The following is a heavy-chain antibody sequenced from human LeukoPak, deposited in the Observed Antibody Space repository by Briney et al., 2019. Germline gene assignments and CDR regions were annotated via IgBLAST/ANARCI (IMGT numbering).Heavy chain of an antibody. D-gene: IGHD1-7*01. V-gene: IGHV1-69*06. CDR2: ITPLFGTT. J-gene: IGHJ4*02. CDR3: TGEKLELQFFDY. Sequence: SVKVSCKASGDTFTNYAFSWVRQAPGQGLEWMGDITPLFGTTKYSEKFQGRVTITADKSTSTAYMELSSLKSEDTAIYYCTGEKLELQFFDYWGQGTLVTVSS. CDR1: GDTFTNYA.